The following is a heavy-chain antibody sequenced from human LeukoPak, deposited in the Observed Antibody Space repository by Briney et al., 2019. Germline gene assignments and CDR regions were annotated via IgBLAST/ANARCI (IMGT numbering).Heavy chain of an antibody. CDR2: ITSRSTYI. Sequence: PGGSLRLSCAASGFTFSSYSMNWVRQAPGKALEWVSSITSRSTYIQYADAVKGRFTISRDNAKNSLYLQMSSLRAEDAALYYCARTTSGATFSDYYYYHMDVWGKGTTVTVSS. CDR1: GFTFSSYS. J-gene: IGHJ6*03. D-gene: IGHD1-26*01. CDR3: ARTTSGATFSDYYYYHMDV. V-gene: IGHV3-21*01.